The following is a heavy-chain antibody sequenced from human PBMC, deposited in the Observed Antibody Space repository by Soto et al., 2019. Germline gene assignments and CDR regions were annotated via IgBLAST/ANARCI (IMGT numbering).Heavy chain of an antibody. CDR2: IYYSGTT. J-gene: IGHJ4*02. D-gene: IGHD3-10*01. V-gene: IGHV4-59*01. Sequence: PSETLSLTCTVSGGSISNFYWSWIRQPPGKGLEWIGYIYYSGTTSYNPSLNSRVTISVDTSKNQFSLKLNSVTAADTAVYHCARESYYGSGATVVGYWGLGTLVTVSS. CDR1: GGSISNFY. CDR3: ARESYYGSGATVVGY.